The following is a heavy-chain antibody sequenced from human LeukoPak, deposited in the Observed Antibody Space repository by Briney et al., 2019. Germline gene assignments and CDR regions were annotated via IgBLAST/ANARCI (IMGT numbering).Heavy chain of an antibody. V-gene: IGHV3-74*01. CDR1: GFTFSSYC. CDR2: VNTDGSHT. D-gene: IGHD7-27*01. Sequence: PGGSLRLSCAASGFTFSSYCMHWVRQAPGKGLMWVSRVNTDGSHTNYADSVKGRFTISRDNAKNPLYLQMNSLRAEDTAIYYCARGDLTFWGFPHWGQGALVTVSS. J-gene: IGHJ4*02. CDR3: ARGDLTFWGFPH.